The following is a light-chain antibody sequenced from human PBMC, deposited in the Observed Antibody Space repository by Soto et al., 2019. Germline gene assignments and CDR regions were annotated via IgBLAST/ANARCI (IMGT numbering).Light chain of an antibody. V-gene: IGLV1-44*01. CDR3: AAWDDSLNRV. J-gene: IGLJ1*01. Sequence: QSVLTQPPSASGTPGQRVTISCSGSSSNIGSNTVNWYQQLPGTAPKLLSYSNNQRPSGVPDRFSGSKSGTSASLAISGLQSEDEADYYCAAWDDSLNRVFGTGTKLTGL. CDR2: SNN. CDR1: SSNIGSNT.